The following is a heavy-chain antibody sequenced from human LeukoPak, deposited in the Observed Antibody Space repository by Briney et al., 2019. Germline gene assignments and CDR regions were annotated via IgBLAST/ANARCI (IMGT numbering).Heavy chain of an antibody. CDR2: ISGSGGST. V-gene: IGHV3-23*01. CDR1: GFTFSSYA. Sequence: GGSLRLSCAASGFTFSSYAMSWVRQAPGKGLEWVSAISGSGGSTYYADSVKGRFTISRDNAKNSLYLQMNSLRAEDTAVYYCAREGRMVRAFMDVWGQGTTVTVSS. D-gene: IGHD3-10*01. CDR3: AREGRMVRAFMDV. J-gene: IGHJ6*02.